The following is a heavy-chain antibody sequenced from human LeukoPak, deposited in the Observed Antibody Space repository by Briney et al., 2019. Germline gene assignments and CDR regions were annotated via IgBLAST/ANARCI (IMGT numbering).Heavy chain of an antibody. V-gene: IGHV1-2*02. CDR2: INPNSGGT. Sequence: ASVKVSCKASGHTFTGYYMHWVRQAPGQGLEWMGWINPNSGGTNYAQKFQGRVTMTRDTSISTAYMELSRLRSDDTAVYYCARGGLRLGELSLDNYYFDYWGQGTLVTVSS. D-gene: IGHD3-16*02. CDR3: ARGGLRLGELSLDNYYFDY. J-gene: IGHJ4*02. CDR1: GHTFTGYY.